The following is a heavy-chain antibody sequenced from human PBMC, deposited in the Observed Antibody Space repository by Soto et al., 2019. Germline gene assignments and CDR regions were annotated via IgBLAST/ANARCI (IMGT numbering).Heavy chain of an antibody. CDR2: IYYSGST. CDR3: ARSYYCGGDCYLCD. D-gene: IGHD2-21*02. V-gene: IGHV4-59*01. Sequence: QVQLQESGPGLVKPSETLSLTCTVSGGSISSYYWSWIRQPPGKGLEWIGYIYYSGSTNYNPSLKSRVTISVDTSKNQFSLKLSSVTAADTAVYYCARSYYCGGDCYLCDWGQGTLVTVSS. CDR1: GGSISSYY. J-gene: IGHJ4*02.